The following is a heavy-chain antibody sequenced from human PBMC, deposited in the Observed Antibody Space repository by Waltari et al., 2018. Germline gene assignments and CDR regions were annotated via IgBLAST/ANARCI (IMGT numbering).Heavy chain of an antibody. CDR1: GFTFSRYW. V-gene: IGHV3-7*01. CDR3: ANFEDPASD. Sequence: EVQFVESGGDLVQPGGSLRLSCVVSGFTFSRYWMSWVRQAPGKGLECVATINHDGSETYYVDSVKGRFAISRDNADNSMFLQMSSLRVDDTAVYYCANFEDPASDWGQGTLVTVSS. J-gene: IGHJ4*02. CDR2: INHDGSET. D-gene: IGHD3-9*01.